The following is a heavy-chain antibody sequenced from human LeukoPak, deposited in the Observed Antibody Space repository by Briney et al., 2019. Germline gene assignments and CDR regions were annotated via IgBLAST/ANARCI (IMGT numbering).Heavy chain of an antibody. CDR3: ARLWDSPDWLDP. D-gene: IGHD1-26*01. CDR2: IYPGDSDT. V-gene: IGHV5-51*01. J-gene: IGHJ5*02. CDR1: GFSFSSYW. Sequence: GESLKISCKGSGFSFSSYWVAWVRQMPGKGLEWMGIIYPGDSDTRYSPSFQGQVTISADKSISTAYLQWSSLKASDTAMYYCARLWDSPDWLDPWSQGTLVTVPS.